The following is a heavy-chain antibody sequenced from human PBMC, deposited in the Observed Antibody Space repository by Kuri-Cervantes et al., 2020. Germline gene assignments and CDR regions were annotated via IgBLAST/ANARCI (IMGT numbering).Heavy chain of an antibody. D-gene: IGHD3-3*01. Sequence: GGSLRLSCAASGFTFSSYAMSWVRQAPGKGLEWVAVISYDGSNKYYADSVKGRFTISRDNSKNTLYLQMNSLRAEDTAVYYCARAEYYDFFGGPGRANWFDPWGQGTLVTVSS. CDR3: ARAEYYDFFGGPGRANWFDP. V-gene: IGHV3-30-3*01. CDR1: GFTFSSYA. CDR2: ISYDGSNK. J-gene: IGHJ5*02.